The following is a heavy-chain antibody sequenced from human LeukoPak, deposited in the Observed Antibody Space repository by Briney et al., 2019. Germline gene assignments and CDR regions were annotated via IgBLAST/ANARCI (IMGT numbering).Heavy chain of an antibody. J-gene: IGHJ3*02. D-gene: IGHD1-26*01. Sequence: GGSLRLSCAASGFTFDDFAMHWVRQAPGRGLEWVSAIGTAGDTYYPGSVKGRFTISRENAKNSLYLQMNSLRAGDTAVYYCARASVGAIGYAFDIWGQGTMVTVSS. CDR3: ARASVGAIGYAFDI. CDR2: IGTAGDT. V-gene: IGHV3-13*01. CDR1: GFTFDDFA.